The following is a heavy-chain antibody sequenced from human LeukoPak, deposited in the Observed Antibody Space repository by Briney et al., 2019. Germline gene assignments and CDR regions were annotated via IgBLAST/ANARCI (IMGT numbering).Heavy chain of an antibody. CDR1: GGSISSYY. D-gene: IGHD1-14*01. J-gene: IGHJ4*02. V-gene: IGHV4-59*01. CDR2: IYYSGST. CDR3: ARRNSATVAFDY. Sequence: SETLSLTCTVSGGSISSYYWSWIRQPPGKGLEWIGYIYYSGSTNYNPSLKSRVTISVDTSKNQFSLKLSSVTAADTAVYYCARRNSATVAFDYWGQGTLVTVSS.